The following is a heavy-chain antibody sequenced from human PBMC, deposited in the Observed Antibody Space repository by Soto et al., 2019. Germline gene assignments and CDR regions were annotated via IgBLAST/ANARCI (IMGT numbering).Heavy chain of an antibody. CDR3: ARHGDNYGGAYFDY. J-gene: IGHJ4*02. Sequence: EVQLVESGGGLVQPGGSLRLSCAASGVTVSSNYMSWVRQAPGKGLEWVSVIYSGGSTYYAVSVKGRFTISRDNSKNTLYLQMNSLRAEDTAVYYCARHGDNYGGAYFDYWGQGTLVTVSS. V-gene: IGHV3-66*04. CDR1: GVTVSSNY. CDR2: IYSGGST. D-gene: IGHD5-18*01.